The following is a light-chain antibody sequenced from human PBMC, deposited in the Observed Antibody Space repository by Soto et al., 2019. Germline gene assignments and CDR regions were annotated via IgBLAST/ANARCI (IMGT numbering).Light chain of an antibody. CDR2: GAS. J-gene: IGKJ1*01. CDR1: QSVSSSY. V-gene: IGKV3-20*01. Sequence: LSLSPGERAXLSCRASQSVSSSYLAWYQQKPGQAPRLLISGASSRATGIPDRFSGSGSGTDFTLTISRLEPEDFAVYYCQQYGSSPLTFGQGTKVDIK. CDR3: QQYGSSPLT.